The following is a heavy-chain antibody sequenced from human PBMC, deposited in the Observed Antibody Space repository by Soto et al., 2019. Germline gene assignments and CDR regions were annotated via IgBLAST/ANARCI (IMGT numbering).Heavy chain of an antibody. CDR2: ISYDGNNK. J-gene: IGHJ4*02. CDR3: ASDAHYRDGYTYFDY. V-gene: IGHV3-30-3*01. Sequence: QVPLVESGGGVVQPGRSLRLSCAASGFTFNSYAMHWVRQAPGKGLEWVAVISYDGNNKYYADSVKGRFTISRDNSKNTLYLQMNSLRAEDTAVYYCASDAHYRDGYTYFDYWGQGTLVTVSS. CDR1: GFTFNSYA. D-gene: IGHD5-12*01.